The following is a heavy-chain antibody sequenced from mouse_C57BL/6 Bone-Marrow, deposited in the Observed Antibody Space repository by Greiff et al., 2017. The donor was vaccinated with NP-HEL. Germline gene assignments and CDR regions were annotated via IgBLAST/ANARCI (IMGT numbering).Heavy chain of an antibody. D-gene: IGHD2-1*01. V-gene: IGHV1-9*01. CDR1: GYTFTGYW. Sequence: QVQLQQSGAELMKPGASVKLSCKATGYTFTGYWIEWVKQRPGHGLEWIGEILPGSGCTNYNQKFTGKATFTADTSSNTAYMQLSSLTTEDSAIYYCAREGGNYDFDYWGQGTTLTVSS. J-gene: IGHJ2*01. CDR2: ILPGSGCT. CDR3: AREGGNYDFDY.